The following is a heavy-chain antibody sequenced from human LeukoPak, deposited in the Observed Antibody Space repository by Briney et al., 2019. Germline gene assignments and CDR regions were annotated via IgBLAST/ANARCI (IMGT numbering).Heavy chain of an antibody. D-gene: IGHD3-22*01. CDR3: ARGPYYYDSSGSFDY. CDR1: GGTFSSYA. Sequence: SVTVSCKASGGTFSSYAISWVRQAPGQGLEWMGGIIPIFGTANYAQKFQGRVTITADESTSTAYMELSSLRSEDTAVYYCARGPYYYDSSGSFDYWGQGTLVTVSS. CDR2: IIPIFGTA. J-gene: IGHJ4*02. V-gene: IGHV1-69*13.